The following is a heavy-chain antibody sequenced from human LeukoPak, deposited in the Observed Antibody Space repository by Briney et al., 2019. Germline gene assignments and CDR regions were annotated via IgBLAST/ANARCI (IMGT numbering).Heavy chain of an antibody. V-gene: IGHV3-23*01. CDR2: ISGSGGST. Sequence: GGSLRLSCAASGFTFSSYGMSWVRQAPGKGLEWVSAISGSGGSTYYADSVKGRFTISRDNSKNTLYLQMNSLRAEDTAVYYCARDRVVAVAGRTPASYAEDIWGQGTMVTVSS. J-gene: IGHJ3*02. CDR1: GFTFSSYG. CDR3: ARDRVVAVAGRTPASYAEDI. D-gene: IGHD6-19*01.